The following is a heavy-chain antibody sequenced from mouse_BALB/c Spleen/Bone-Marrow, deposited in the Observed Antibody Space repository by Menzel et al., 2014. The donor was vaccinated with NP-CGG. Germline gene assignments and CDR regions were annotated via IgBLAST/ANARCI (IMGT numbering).Heavy chain of an antibody. V-gene: IGHV1-4*02. CDR2: VVPSSGYT. Sequence: QVQLQQSAAELARPGASVKLSCMASGYTFTGYTMQWVKQRPGQGLEWIGYVVPSSGYTDYNQKFKDKTTLTADKSSSTAYMQLTRLTSEDSAVYYCAREGITTAYFDYWGQGTTLTVSS. D-gene: IGHD1-2*01. CDR3: AREGITTAYFDY. J-gene: IGHJ2*01. CDR1: GYTFTGYT.